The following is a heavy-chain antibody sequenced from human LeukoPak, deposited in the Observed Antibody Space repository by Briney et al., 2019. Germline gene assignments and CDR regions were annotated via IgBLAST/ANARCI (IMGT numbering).Heavy chain of an antibody. CDR1: GGTFSSYA. CDR3: ATIAAASTGAFDI. V-gene: IGHV1-69*01. CDR2: IIPIFGTA. J-gene: IGHJ3*02. Sequence: SVKVSCKASGGTFSSYAISWVRQAPGQGLEWMGGIIPIFGTANYAQKFQGRVTITADESTSTAYMELSSLRSEDTAVYYCATIAAASTGAFDIWGQGTMVTVSS. D-gene: IGHD6-13*01.